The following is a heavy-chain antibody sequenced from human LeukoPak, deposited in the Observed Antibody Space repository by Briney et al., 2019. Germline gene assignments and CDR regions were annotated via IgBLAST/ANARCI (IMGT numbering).Heavy chain of an antibody. D-gene: IGHD3-3*01. CDR1: GFTFSSYS. CDR3: ARDSKGYDFWSGKRGALDY. CDR2: ISSSSSTI. Sequence: PGGSLRLSCAASGFTFSSYSMNWVRQAPGKGLEWVSYISSSSSTIYYADSVKGRFTISRDNAKNSLYLQMNSLRAEDTAVYYCARDSKGYDFWSGKRGALDYWGQGTLVTVSS. J-gene: IGHJ4*02. V-gene: IGHV3-48*01.